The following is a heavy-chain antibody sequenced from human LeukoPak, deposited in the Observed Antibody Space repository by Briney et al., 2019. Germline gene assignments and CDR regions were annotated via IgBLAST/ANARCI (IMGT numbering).Heavy chain of an antibody. Sequence: SETLSLTCTVSGGSISSSDYYWGWIRQPPGKGLEWIGSFDHTGTTYYNPSLKSRVTTSVDTSNNQFSLRLSSVTAADTAVYYCASHQLLRYYYYMDVWGKGTTVTVSS. J-gene: IGHJ6*03. V-gene: IGHV4-39*07. D-gene: IGHD2-2*01. CDR3: ASHQLLRYYYYMDV. CDR1: GGSISSSDYY. CDR2: FDHTGTT.